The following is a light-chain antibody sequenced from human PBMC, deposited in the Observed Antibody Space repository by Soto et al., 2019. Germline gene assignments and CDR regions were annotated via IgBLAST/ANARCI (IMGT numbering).Light chain of an antibody. CDR2: EVS. Sequence: QSALTQPASVSGSPGQSITISCTGTGSDIGIYNYVSWYQHYPGQAPKLLLFEVSNRPSGVSTRFSGSKSGNTASLTVSGLQPEDEALYVCSSYSGGNTLVLFGGGTKLTVL. V-gene: IGLV2-14*01. J-gene: IGLJ2*01. CDR3: SSYSGGNTLVL. CDR1: GSDIGIYNY.